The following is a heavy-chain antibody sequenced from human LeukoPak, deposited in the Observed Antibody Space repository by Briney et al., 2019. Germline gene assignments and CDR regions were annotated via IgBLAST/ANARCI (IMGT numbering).Heavy chain of an antibody. Sequence: SETLSLTCTVSGGSISSGVYYWSWIRQHPGKGLEGIGYIYYSGSTYHNPSLKIRVTISADTSKNQFSLKLSSVTAADTAVYYCARGQLPSDAFDIWGQGTMVTVSS. D-gene: IGHD2-2*01. CDR3: ARGQLPSDAFDI. CDR1: GGSISSGVYY. CDR2: IYYSGST. V-gene: IGHV4-31*03. J-gene: IGHJ3*02.